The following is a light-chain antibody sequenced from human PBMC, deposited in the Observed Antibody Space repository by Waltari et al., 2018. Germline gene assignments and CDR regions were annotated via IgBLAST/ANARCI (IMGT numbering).Light chain of an antibody. CDR1: ILGNKY. J-gene: IGLJ3*02. CDR2: QDT. Sequence: SYELTQPPSVSVSPGKTASITCSGDILGNKYASWYQQKPGQSPLLVIYQDTKRPSEIPERFSGSKSANAATLTITGTQAVDEADYYCQALGTGAWVFGGGTKLTVL. V-gene: IGLV3-1*01. CDR3: QALGTGAWV.